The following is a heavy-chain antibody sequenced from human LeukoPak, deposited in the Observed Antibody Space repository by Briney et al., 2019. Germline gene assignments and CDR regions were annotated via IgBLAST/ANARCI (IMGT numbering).Heavy chain of an antibody. D-gene: IGHD3-10*01. Sequence: ASVKVSCKASGYTFTSYDINWVRQATGQGLEWMGWMNPNSGNTGYAQKFQGRVTITRNTAISTAYMELSSLRSEDTAVYYCARTNYYGSGSYRPHMDVWGKGTTVTVSS. V-gene: IGHV1-8*03. J-gene: IGHJ6*03. CDR2: MNPNSGNT. CDR1: GYTFTSYD. CDR3: ARTNYYGSGSYRPHMDV.